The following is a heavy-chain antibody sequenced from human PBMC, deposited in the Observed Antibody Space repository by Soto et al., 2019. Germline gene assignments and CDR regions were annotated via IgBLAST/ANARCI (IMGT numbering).Heavy chain of an antibody. D-gene: IGHD1-26*01. J-gene: IGHJ1*01. CDR1: GYSFTSYW. Sequence: GESLKISCKGSGYSFTSYWIGWVRQMPGKGLXXMGIIYPGDSDTRYSPSFQGQVTISADKSISTAYLEWSSLMASEPAMYYWASTIQGVLGATWYFQHWGPGTLVTLSS. CDR2: IYPGDSDT. CDR3: ASTIQGVLGATWYFQH. V-gene: IGHV5-51*01.